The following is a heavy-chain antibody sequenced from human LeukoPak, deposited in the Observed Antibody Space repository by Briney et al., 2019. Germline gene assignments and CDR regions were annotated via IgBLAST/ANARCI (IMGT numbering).Heavy chain of an antibody. CDR3: AREPPGY. Sequence: SQTLSLTCTVSGGSVTSGNYYWNWIRQPAGKGLEWIGRIYTNGGASYNPSLKSRVTISIDASKNQFSLKLSSVTAADTAVYYCAREPPGYSSQGILVTVSS. V-gene: IGHV4-61*02. CDR2: IYTNGGA. J-gene: IGHJ4*02. CDR1: GGSVTSGNYY.